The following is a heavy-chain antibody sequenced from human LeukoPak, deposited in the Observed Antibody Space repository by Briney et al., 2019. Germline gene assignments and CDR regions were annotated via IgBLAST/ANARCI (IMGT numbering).Heavy chain of an antibody. CDR1: GFTFGAYT. Sequence: GGSLRLSCAASGFTFGAYTINWVRQAPRKGLEWVSCIFSRSESILYADSVKGRFTISRDNAKNSLYLQMDSLRVEDTAVYYCARDFFHSSDSRPFDYWGQGTLVTVSS. CDR3: ARDFFHSSDSRPFDY. CDR2: IFSRSESI. V-gene: IGHV3-21*01. D-gene: IGHD3-22*01. J-gene: IGHJ4*02.